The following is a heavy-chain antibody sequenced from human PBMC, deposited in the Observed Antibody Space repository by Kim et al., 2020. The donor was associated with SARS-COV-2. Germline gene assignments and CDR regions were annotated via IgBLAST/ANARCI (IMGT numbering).Heavy chain of an antibody. Sequence: GGSLRLSCAASTFIFTNYWMNWVRQAPGKGLEWVASVSRSGDERYYVDSVKGRFTISRDNGRNSLFLQMDSVRDEDTAVYYCARCNDVSGCRLSIGAFDIWGEGTTVIVSP. CDR2: VSRSGDER. CDR1: TFIFTNYW. D-gene: IGHD6-19*01. J-gene: IGHJ3*02. V-gene: IGHV3-7*01. CDR3: ARCNDVSGCRLSIGAFDI.